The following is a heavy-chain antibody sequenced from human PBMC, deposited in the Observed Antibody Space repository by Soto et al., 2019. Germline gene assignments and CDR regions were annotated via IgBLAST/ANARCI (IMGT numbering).Heavy chain of an antibody. CDR3: ARVPYYGSGSYYKYSYYYYMDV. D-gene: IGHD3-10*01. CDR1: GFTVSSNY. Sequence: GGSLRLSCAASGFTVSSNYMSWVRQAPGKGLEWVSVIYSGGSTYYADSVKGRFTISRDNSKNTLYLQMNSLRAEDTAVYYCARVPYYGSGSYYKYSYYYYMDVWGKGTTVTVSS. J-gene: IGHJ6*03. CDR2: IYSGGST. V-gene: IGHV3-66*01.